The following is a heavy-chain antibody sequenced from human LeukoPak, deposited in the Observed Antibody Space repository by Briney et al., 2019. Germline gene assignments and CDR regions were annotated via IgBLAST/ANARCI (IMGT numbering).Heavy chain of an antibody. CDR3: AGGRYYYYGMDV. CDR2: ISWNSGSI. Sequence: GGSMRLSCAAFGFTFDDYAMHWVRQAPGKGLEWVPGISWNSGSIGYADSVKGRFTISRDNAKNSLYLQMNSLRAEDTALYYCAGGRYYYYGMDVWGQGTTVTVSS. CDR1: GFTFDDYA. J-gene: IGHJ6*02. D-gene: IGHD3-16*01. V-gene: IGHV3-9*01.